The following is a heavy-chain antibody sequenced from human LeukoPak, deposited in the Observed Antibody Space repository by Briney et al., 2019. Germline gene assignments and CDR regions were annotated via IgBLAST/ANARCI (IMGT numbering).Heavy chain of an antibody. Sequence: ASVKVSCKASGYTFTDYYMHWVQQAPGQGLEWMGWINPNSGGTNYAQKFQGRVTMTRDTSISTAYMELSRLRSDDTAVYYCARDRYYYDSSGPFDPWGQGTLVTVSS. V-gene: IGHV1-2*02. D-gene: IGHD3-22*01. CDR2: INPNSGGT. CDR1: GYTFTDYY. J-gene: IGHJ5*02. CDR3: ARDRYYYDSSGPFDP.